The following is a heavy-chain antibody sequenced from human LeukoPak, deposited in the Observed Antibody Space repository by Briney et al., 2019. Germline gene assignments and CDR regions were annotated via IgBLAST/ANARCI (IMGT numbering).Heavy chain of an antibody. CDR3: ARDRLTFGVDY. V-gene: IGHV4-59*01. Sequence: SETLSLTCTVSGGSISSYYWSWIRQPPGKGLEWIGYIYYSGSTNYNPSLKSRVTISVDTSKNQFSLKLSSVTDADTAVYYCARDRLTFGVDYWGQGTLVTVSS. D-gene: IGHD3-16*01. CDR1: GGSISSYY. CDR2: IYYSGST. J-gene: IGHJ4*02.